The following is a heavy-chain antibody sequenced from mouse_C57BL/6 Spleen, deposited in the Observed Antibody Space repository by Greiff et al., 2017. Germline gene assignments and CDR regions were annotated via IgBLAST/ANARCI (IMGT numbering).Heavy chain of an antibody. J-gene: IGHJ3*01. CDR3: ARWDGNYAY. CDR1: GYTFTSYW. V-gene: IGHV1-69*01. CDR2: IDPSDSYT. Sequence: QVQLQQPGAELVMPGASVKLSCKASGYTFTSYWMHWVKQRPGQGLEWIGEIDPSDSYTNYNQKFKGKSTLTVDKSSSTAYMELRSLTSEDSAVYFCARWDGNYAYWGQGTLVTVSA. D-gene: IGHD2-1*01.